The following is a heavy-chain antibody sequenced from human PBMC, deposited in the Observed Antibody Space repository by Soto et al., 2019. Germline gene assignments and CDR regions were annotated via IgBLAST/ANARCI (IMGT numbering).Heavy chain of an antibody. D-gene: IGHD4-17*01. CDR2: IIPIFGTA. Sequence: QVQLVQSGAEVKKPGSSVKVSCKAAGGTFSSYAISWVRQAPGQGLEWMGGIIPIFGTANYAQKFQGRVTINADNSTSTAYMELSSLRSEDTDVYYCALGFTVTYYYGMDVWGQGTTVTVSS. CDR1: GGTFSSYA. J-gene: IGHJ6*02. V-gene: IGHV1-69*06. CDR3: ALGFTVTYYYGMDV.